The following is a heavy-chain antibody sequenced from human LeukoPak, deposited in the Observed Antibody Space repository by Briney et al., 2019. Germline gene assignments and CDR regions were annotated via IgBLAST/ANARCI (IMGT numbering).Heavy chain of an antibody. D-gene: IGHD6-6*01. CDR3: ANELVRDAFHI. J-gene: IGHJ3*02. CDR2: ITNDHNHI. V-gene: IGHV3-21*01. CDR1: GFTFSSYT. Sequence: GGSLRLSCAASGFTFSSYTMNWVRQAPGKGLEWVSSITNDHNHIYYADSVKGRFTISRDNAKNSLYLQMNSLGAEDTAVYYCANELVRDAFHIWGQGTMVTVSS.